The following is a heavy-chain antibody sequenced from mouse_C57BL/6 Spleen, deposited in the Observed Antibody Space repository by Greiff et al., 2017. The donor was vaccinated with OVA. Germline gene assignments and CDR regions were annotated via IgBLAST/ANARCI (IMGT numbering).Heavy chain of an antibody. J-gene: IGHJ2*01. V-gene: IGHV1-42*01. CDR1: GYSFTGYY. D-gene: IGHD3-1*01. CDR2: INPSTGGT. Sequence: EVKLQESGPELVKPGASVKISCKASGYSFTGYYMNWVKQSPEKSLEWIGEINPSTGGTTYNQKFKAKATLTVDKSSSTAYMQLKSLTSEDSAVYYCARGLRAGFDYWGQGTTLTVSS. CDR3: ARGLRAGFDY.